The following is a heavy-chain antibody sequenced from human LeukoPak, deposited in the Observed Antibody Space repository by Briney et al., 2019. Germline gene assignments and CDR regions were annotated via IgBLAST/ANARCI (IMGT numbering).Heavy chain of an antibody. CDR2: ISVSGNT. D-gene: IGHD2/OR15-2a*01. CDR3: AKDSAKKYDDY. CDR1: GFTLSSYA. Sequence: GGSLRLSCAASGFTLSSYAMSWVRQGPGKGLEWVSAISVSGNTYHADSVKGRFTISRDSSKNTLYLQMNSLRAEDTAVYYCAKDSAKKYDDYWGQGTLVTVSS. V-gene: IGHV3-23*01. J-gene: IGHJ4*02.